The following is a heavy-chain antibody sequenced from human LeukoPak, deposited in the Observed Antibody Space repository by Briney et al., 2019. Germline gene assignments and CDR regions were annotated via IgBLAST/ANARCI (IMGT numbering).Heavy chain of an antibody. D-gene: IGHD1-26*01. Sequence: GESLKISCKGSGYSFSSYWIGWVRQMPGKGLEWMGIIYPGDSDTRYSPSFQGQVTISADKSISTAYLQWRSLKASDTAMYYCARLSSGSYRDFDYWGQGTLVTVSS. J-gene: IGHJ4*02. CDR3: ARLSSGSYRDFDY. CDR1: GYSFSSYW. V-gene: IGHV5-51*01. CDR2: IYPGDSDT.